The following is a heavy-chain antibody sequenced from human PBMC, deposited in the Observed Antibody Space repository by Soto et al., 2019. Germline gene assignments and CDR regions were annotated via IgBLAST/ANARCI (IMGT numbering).Heavy chain of an antibody. CDR3: ARDRAIGTAIDDAFDI. CDR1: GGTFSSYA. CDR2: IIPIFGTA. J-gene: IGHJ3*02. D-gene: IGHD1-26*01. Sequence: GASVKVSCKASGGTFSSYAISWVRQAPGQGLEWMGGIIPIFGTANYAQKFQGRVTITADESTSTAYMELSSLRSEDTAVYYCARDRAIGTAIDDAFDIWGQGTMVTVSS. V-gene: IGHV1-69*13.